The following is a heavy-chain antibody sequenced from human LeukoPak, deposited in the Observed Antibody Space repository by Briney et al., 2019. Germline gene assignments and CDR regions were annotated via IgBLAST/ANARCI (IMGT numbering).Heavy chain of an antibody. CDR3: AKGVLPTGFDY. CDR2: FHPEDGET. D-gene: IGHD3-10*01. J-gene: IGHJ4*02. CDR1: GYTVTELS. Sequence: ASVKVSCKVSGYTVTELSMHWVRQSPGKGGEWMGGFHPEDGETIYAQKFQGRVTMTEDTSTDTAYMQLSSLRSEDTAIYYCAKGVLPTGFDYWGQGTLVTVSS. V-gene: IGHV1-24*01.